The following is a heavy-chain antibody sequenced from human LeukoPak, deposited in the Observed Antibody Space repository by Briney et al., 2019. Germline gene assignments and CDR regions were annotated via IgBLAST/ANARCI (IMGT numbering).Heavy chain of an antibody. V-gene: IGHV3-49*03. D-gene: IGHD6-19*01. CDR3: TRARAVAATTRGYYYYYGMDV. J-gene: IGHJ6*02. CDR1: GFTFGDYA. CDR2: IRSKAYGGTT. Sequence: GGSLRLSCTASGFTFGDYAMSWFRQAPGKGLEWVGFIRSKAYGGTTEYAASVKGRFTISRDDFKSIAYLQMNSLKTEDTAVYYCTRARAVAATTRGYYYYYGMDVWGQGTTVTVSS.